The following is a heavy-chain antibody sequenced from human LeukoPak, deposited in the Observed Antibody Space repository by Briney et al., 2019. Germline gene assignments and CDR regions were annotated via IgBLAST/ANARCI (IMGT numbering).Heavy chain of an antibody. Sequence: SETLSLTCTVSGGPISSSSYSWSWIRQPPGKGLEWIGEIKHTGSTNYNPSLKSRVTISLDTSKNQFSLKLSSVTAADAAMYYCAREYSTSSTAFDIWGQGTMVTVSS. CDR3: AREYSTSSTAFDI. CDR1: GGPISSSSYS. CDR2: IKHTGST. J-gene: IGHJ3*02. D-gene: IGHD6-6*01. V-gene: IGHV4-39*07.